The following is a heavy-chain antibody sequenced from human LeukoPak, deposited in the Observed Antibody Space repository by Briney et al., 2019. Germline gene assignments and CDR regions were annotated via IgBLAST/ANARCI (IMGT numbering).Heavy chain of an antibody. CDR2: ISGDGGTT. CDR3: ARDKGYNYGYSMDY. V-gene: IGHV3-43*02. CDR1: GFTFDDYA. D-gene: IGHD5-18*01. Sequence: GGSLRLSCAASGFTFDDYAMHWVRQAPGKGLEWVSLISGDGGTTYYRDSVKGRFTISRDNSKNTLYLQMNSLRAEDTAVYYCARDKGYNYGYSMDYWGQGTLVTASS. J-gene: IGHJ4*02.